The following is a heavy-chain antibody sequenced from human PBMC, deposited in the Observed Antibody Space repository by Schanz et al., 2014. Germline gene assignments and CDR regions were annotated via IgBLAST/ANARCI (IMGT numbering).Heavy chain of an antibody. V-gene: IGHV3-21*01. CDR1: GFIFNDHG. J-gene: IGHJ3*01. D-gene: IGHD3-10*01. CDR2: ISATSNFV. Sequence: EVQLVESGGGLVQPGGSLRLSCEASGFIFNDHGMNWVRQAPGGGLEWVSSISATSNFVHYAASVEGRFTVSRDNANNVMYLQMNSLRVGDTAMYYARDTLWFGDINDAFDVWGHGTMVTVS. CDR3: ARDTLWFGDINDAFDV.